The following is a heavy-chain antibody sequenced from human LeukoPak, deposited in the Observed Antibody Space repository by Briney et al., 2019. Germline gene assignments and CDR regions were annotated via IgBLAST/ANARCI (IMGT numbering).Heavy chain of an antibody. D-gene: IGHD5-24*01. J-gene: IGHJ4*02. V-gene: IGHV3-23*01. CDR3: AKVQEMDTILPPFHY. CDR2: ISGSGGTT. Sequence: GESLRLSCAASGFTFSNYAMSWARQAPGKGLEWVSAISGSGGTTFYADSVKGRFTISRDNSKNTLYLQVNSLRAADTAIYYCAKVQEMDTILPPFHYWGQGTLVTVSS. CDR1: GFTFSNYA.